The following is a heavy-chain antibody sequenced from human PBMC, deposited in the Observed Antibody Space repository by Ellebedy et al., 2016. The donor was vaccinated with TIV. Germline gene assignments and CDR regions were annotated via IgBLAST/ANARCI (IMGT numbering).Heavy chain of an antibody. V-gene: IGHV3-33*05. Sequence: GESLKISCAASGFTFSSYGMHWVRQAPGKGLEWVAVISYDGSNRYYEDSVKGRFTISRDNSKNTLFLQMNSLRAEDTAVYYCARANTAMVRRNHMDVWGQGTTVTVSS. CDR1: GFTFSSYG. D-gene: IGHD5-18*01. CDR2: ISYDGSNR. CDR3: ARANTAMVRRNHMDV. J-gene: IGHJ6*02.